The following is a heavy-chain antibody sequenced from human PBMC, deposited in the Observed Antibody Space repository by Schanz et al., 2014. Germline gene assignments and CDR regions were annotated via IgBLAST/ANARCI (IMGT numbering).Heavy chain of an antibody. Sequence: DVRLVESGGGLVQPGGSLRLSCAASGFTFSSYAMTWVRQLAGQGLEWVSVISDNGDATYYADPVQGRFVISRDNSKDTLYLSMKGLRAEDSGVYYCVTGVRCTGGSCDYYFYLYSVDVWGPGTAVTVSS. D-gene: IGHD2-15*01. CDR3: VTGVRCTGGSCDYYFYLYSVDV. J-gene: IGHJ6*02. CDR2: ISDNGDAT. V-gene: IGHV3-23*04. CDR1: GFTFSSYA.